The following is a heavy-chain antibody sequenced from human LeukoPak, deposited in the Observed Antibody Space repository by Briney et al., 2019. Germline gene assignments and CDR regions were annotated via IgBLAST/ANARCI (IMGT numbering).Heavy chain of an antibody. CDR3: ARTGPGNTFDY. J-gene: IGHJ4*02. CDR2: INHSGST. D-gene: IGHD1-26*01. V-gene: IGHV4-34*01. CDR1: GGSFSGYY. Sequence: SETLSLTCAVYGGSFSGYYWNWIRRPPGKGLEWIGEINHSGSTTYNPSLKSRVTISVDTSKNQFSLKLSSVTAADTAVYYCARTGPGNTFDYWGQGTLVTVSS.